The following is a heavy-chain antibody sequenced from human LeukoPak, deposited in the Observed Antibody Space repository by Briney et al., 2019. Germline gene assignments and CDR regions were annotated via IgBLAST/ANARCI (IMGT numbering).Heavy chain of an antibody. CDR2: IYTSGST. Sequence: SETLSLTCTVSGGSISSYYWSWIRQPAGKGLEWIGRIYTSGSTNYNPSLKNRVTMSVDTSKNQFSLKLSFVTAADTAVYYCARDRLMVYAGPWFDPWGQGTLVTVSS. CDR3: ARDRLMVYAGPWFDP. J-gene: IGHJ5*02. V-gene: IGHV4-4*07. CDR1: GGSISSYY. D-gene: IGHD2-8*01.